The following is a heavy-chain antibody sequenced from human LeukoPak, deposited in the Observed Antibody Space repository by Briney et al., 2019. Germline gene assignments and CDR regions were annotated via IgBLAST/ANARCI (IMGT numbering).Heavy chain of an antibody. CDR3: ATLVVPAAHTLYTFDY. J-gene: IGHJ4*02. CDR2: IRYDGSNK. V-gene: IGHV3-30*02. CDR1: GFTFSSYG. D-gene: IGHD2-2*01. Sequence: PGGSLRLSCSASGFTFSSYGMHWVRQAPGKGLEWVAFIRYDGSNKYYADSVKGRFTISRDNSKNTLYLQMNSLRAEDTAVYYCATLVVPAAHTLYTFDYWGQGILVTVSS.